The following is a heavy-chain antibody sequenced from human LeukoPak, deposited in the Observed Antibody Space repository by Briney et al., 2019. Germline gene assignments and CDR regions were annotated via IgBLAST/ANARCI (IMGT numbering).Heavy chain of an antibody. CDR3: ARGLKGDCSGGSCYPHFDY. CDR2: IYYSGST. Sequence: KPSQTLSLTCTVSGGSISSGGYYWSWIRQHPGKGLEWIGYIYYSGSTDYNPSLKSRVTISVDTSKNQFSLKLSSVTAADTAVYYCARGLKGDCSGGSCYPHFDYWGQGTLVTVSS. V-gene: IGHV4-31*03. D-gene: IGHD2-15*01. J-gene: IGHJ4*02. CDR1: GGSISSGGYY.